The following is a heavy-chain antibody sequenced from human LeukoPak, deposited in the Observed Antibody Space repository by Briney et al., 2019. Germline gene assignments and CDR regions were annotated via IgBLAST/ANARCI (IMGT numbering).Heavy chain of an antibody. CDR3: ARVMAARREDLNWFDP. J-gene: IGHJ5*02. CDR1: GGSISSSGSY. Sequence: SETLSLTCTVSGGSISSSGSYWGWIRQPPGKGLEWIGGIYYSGNTYNPSLKSRVTISVDTSKNQFSLNLTSVNAADTAVYYCARVMAARREDLNWFDPWGQGTLVTVSS. D-gene: IGHD6-6*01. CDR2: IYYSGNT. V-gene: IGHV4-39*07.